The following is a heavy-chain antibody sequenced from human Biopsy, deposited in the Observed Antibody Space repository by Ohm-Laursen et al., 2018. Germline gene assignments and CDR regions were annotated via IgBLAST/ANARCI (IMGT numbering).Heavy chain of an antibody. CDR1: GASITSYY. J-gene: IGHJ6*02. CDR2: IYYSVMT. CDR3: ARDSGILNYGNFKYYHYYGMDV. Sequence: SETLSLTCTVSGASITSYYWGWIRQPPGKGLEWIGHIYYSVMTNYNPSLQSRVSISVDTSRNQVSLTLSSVTAADTAVYYCARDSGILNYGNFKYYHYYGMDVWGQGTKVTVSS. D-gene: IGHD4-11*01. V-gene: IGHV4-59*01.